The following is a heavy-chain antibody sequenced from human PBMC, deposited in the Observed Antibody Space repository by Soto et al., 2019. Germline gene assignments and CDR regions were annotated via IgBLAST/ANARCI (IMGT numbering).Heavy chain of an antibody. V-gene: IGHV3-15*07. CDR1: GFTFSDYA. Sequence: GSLRLSCSTSGFTFSDYAIHWVRQAPGEGQGLRRGLEWVSAISGSGGTTDYAAPVKGRFTISRDDSKNTLYLQMNSLKTEDTAVYYCTTGEQWLARVEFGEYFQHWGQGTLVTVSS. CDR3: TTGEQWLARVEFGEYFQH. D-gene: IGHD6-19*01. J-gene: IGHJ1*01. CDR2: VSAISGSGGTT.